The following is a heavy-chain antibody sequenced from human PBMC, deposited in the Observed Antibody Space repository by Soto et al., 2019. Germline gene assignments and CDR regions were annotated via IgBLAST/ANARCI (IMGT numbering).Heavy chain of an antibody. J-gene: IGHJ3*02. V-gene: IGHV3-66*01. Sequence: GGSLRLSCAASGFTVSSNYMSWVRQAPGKGLEWVSVIYSGGSTYYADSVKGRFTISRDNSKNTLYLQMNSLRAEDTAVYYCATQRGEYCGGDCYSEDAFDIWGQGTMVTVSS. CDR3: ATQRGEYCGGDCYSEDAFDI. CDR1: GFTVSSNY. D-gene: IGHD2-21*02. CDR2: IYSGGST.